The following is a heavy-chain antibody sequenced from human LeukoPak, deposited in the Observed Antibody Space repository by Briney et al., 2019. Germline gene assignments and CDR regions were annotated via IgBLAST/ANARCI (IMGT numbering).Heavy chain of an antibody. Sequence: SETLSLTCTVSGGSISSYYWSWIRQPPGKGLGWIGYIYYSGSTNYNPSLKSRVTISVDTSKNQFSLKLSSVTAADTAVYYCARGSSSPQTYFDYWGQGTLVTVSS. J-gene: IGHJ4*02. D-gene: IGHD6-6*01. CDR3: ARGSSSPQTYFDY. CDR1: GGSISSYY. CDR2: IYYSGST. V-gene: IGHV4-59*01.